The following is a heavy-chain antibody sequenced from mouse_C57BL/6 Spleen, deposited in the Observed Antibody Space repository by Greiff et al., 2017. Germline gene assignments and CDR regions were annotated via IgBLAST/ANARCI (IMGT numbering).Heavy chain of an antibody. Sequence: QVQLQQSGAELVRPGASVKLSCKASGYTFTDYYINWVKQRPGQGLEWIARIYPGSGNTYYNEKFKGKAPLTAEKSSSTAYMQRSSLTSEDSAVYFCARGSSFDYWGQGTTLTVSS. CDR3: ARGSSFDY. J-gene: IGHJ2*01. CDR2: IYPGSGNT. CDR1: GYTFTDYY. V-gene: IGHV1-76*01. D-gene: IGHD1-1*01.